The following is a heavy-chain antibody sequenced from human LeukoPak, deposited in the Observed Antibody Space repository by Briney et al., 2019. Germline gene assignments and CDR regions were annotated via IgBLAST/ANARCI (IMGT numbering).Heavy chain of an antibody. J-gene: IGHJ4*02. CDR2: IYFSGST. D-gene: IGHD5-18*01. CDR1: GDSISTSSYC. CDR3: ARDRGYTYGRYHDY. V-gene: IGHV4-39*07. Sequence: SETLSLTCTVSGDSISTSSYCWGWIRQPPGKGLEWIGCIYFSGSTYYNPSLKSRVTMSVITSKNQFSLKLSSLTAADTAAYYCARDRGYTYGRYHDYWGQGTLVTVSS.